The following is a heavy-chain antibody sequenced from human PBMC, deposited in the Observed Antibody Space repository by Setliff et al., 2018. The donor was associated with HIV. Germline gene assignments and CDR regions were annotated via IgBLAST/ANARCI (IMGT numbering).Heavy chain of an antibody. D-gene: IGHD4-17*01. Sequence: LRLSCEASGFSFSDYYMSWVRQAPGKGLEWVSYISGSGTTMYFADSVKGRFTISRDNAKNALYLQMSSLRAEDTAVYYCARNLGVAALGDDGQVDYYYYYMDFWGKGTTVTVSS. CDR1: GFSFSDYY. CDR2: ISGSGTTM. CDR3: ARNLGVAALGDDGQVDYYYYYMDF. J-gene: IGHJ6*03. V-gene: IGHV3-11*04.